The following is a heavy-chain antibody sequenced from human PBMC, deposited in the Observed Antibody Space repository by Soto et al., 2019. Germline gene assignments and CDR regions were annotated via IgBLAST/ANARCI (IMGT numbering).Heavy chain of an antibody. CDR3: ARDGFKVTTTALRYYYYMDV. J-gene: IGHJ6*03. V-gene: IGHV3-48*01. CDR1: GFTFSSYS. Sequence: GGSLRLSCAASGFTFSSYSMNWVRQAPGKGLEWVSYISSSSSTIYYADSVKGRFTISRDNAKNSLYLQMNSLRAEDTAVYYCARDGFKVTTTALRYYYYMDVWGKGTTVTVSS. CDR2: ISSSSSTI. D-gene: IGHD4-17*01.